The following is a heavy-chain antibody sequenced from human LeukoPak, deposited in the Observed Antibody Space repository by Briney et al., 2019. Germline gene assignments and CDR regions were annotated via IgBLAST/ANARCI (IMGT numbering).Heavy chain of an antibody. J-gene: IGHJ5*02. CDR3: ARDNYYDSSGP. V-gene: IGHV4-61*02. CDR1: GGSISSGSYY. Sequence: SQTLSLTCTVSGGSISSGSYYWSWIRQPAGKGLEWIGRIYTSGSTNYNPSLKSRVTISVDTSKNQFSLKLTSVTAADTAVYYCARDNYYDSSGPWGQGTLVTVSS. CDR2: IYTSGST. D-gene: IGHD3-22*01.